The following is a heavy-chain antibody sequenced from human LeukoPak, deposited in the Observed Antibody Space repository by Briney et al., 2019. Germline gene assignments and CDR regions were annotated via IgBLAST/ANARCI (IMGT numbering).Heavy chain of an antibody. CDR2: IEQDGSEK. CDR3: TRGRSGANDY. D-gene: IGHD3-10*01. Sequence: GGSLRLSCAASGFTFSNYWMSWVRQTPGKGLEWVATIEQDGSEKYYVDSVKGRFTISRDNAKKSLFLQMNSLRADDTAVYYCTRGRSGANDYWGQGTLVTVSS. CDR1: GFTFSNYW. J-gene: IGHJ4*02. V-gene: IGHV3-7*01.